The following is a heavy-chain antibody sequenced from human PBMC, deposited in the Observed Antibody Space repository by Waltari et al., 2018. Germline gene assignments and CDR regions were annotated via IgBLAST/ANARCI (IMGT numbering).Heavy chain of an antibody. J-gene: IGHJ5*02. CDR3: ARGRNDLSAFFDP. CDR1: GYRFPGYY. D-gene: IGHD2-21*02. Sequence: VQLVQSGAEVTKPEASVTVPCKASGYRFPGYYLHWLRQAPGQGLEWMGRIIPDSGVTKYAQNFQGRVTMTRDTSTNTAYMELNSLTSDDTAVYYCARGRNDLSAFFDPWGQGTLVAVSS. CDR2: IIPDSGVT. V-gene: IGHV1-2*06.